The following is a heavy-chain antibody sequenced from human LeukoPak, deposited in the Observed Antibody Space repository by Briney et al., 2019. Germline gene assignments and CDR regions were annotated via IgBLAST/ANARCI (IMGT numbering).Heavy chain of an antibody. CDR2: IIPIFGTA. CDR1: GGTFSIYA. J-gene: IGHJ4*02. CDR3: ARVFQYSYVHYFDY. V-gene: IGHV1-69*13. Sequence: ASVNVSCKASGGTFSIYAISWVRQAPGQGLEWMGGIIPIFGTANSAQKFQGRVTITADESTSTAYMELSSRRSEDTAVYYCARVFQYSYVHYFDYWGQRTLVTVSS. D-gene: IGHD5-18*01.